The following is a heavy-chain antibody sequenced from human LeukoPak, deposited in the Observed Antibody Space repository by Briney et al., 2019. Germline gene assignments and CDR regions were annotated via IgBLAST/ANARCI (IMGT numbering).Heavy chain of an antibody. Sequence: SGPTLVNPTETLTLTCTVSGFSLSNPRMGVSWIRQPPGKALEWLAHIFSSGEKSYSTSLESRLTISKDTSKSQVVLTMTNMDPVDTATYYCARIRTPYSGSYYLFGYWGQGTLVTVSS. CDR2: IFSSGEK. CDR3: ARIRTPYSGSYYLFGY. D-gene: IGHD1-26*01. J-gene: IGHJ4*02. V-gene: IGHV2-26*01. CDR1: GFSLSNPRMG.